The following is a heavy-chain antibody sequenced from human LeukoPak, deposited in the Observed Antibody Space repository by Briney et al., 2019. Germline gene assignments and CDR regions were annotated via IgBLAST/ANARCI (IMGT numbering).Heavy chain of an antibody. CDR2: IRDSGTTI. CDR3: ARDSRSHCGTAACYGPYFDY. J-gene: IGHJ4*02. V-gene: IGHV3-48*01. D-gene: IGHD2-2*01. Sequence: GGSLRLSCTASGFTFGLSSMNWVCQAPGKGLEWVSYIRDSGTTIYYADSVKGRFTISRDNAKNSLYLQMNSLTAEDTAVYFCARDSRSHCGTAACYGPYFDYWGQGILVTVSS. CDR1: GFTFGLSS.